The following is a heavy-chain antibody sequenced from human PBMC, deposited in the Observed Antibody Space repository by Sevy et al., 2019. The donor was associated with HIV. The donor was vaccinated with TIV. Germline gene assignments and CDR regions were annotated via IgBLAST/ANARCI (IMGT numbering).Heavy chain of an antibody. CDR2: ISGYNDNR. V-gene: IGHV1-18*01. J-gene: IGHJ5*02. Sequence: ASVKVSCKASGYTFSNYGISWVRHAPGQGLDWMGWISGYNDNRKYAQKFQGRVTMTTDTSTSTAYMELRSLRSDDTAVYYCARESGYSTRRFDPWGQGTLVTVSS. D-gene: IGHD6-13*01. CDR3: ARESGYSTRRFDP. CDR1: GYTFSNYG.